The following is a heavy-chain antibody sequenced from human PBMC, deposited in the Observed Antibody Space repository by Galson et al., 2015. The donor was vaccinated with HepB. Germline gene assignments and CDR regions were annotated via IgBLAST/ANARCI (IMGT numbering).Heavy chain of an antibody. J-gene: IGHJ4*02. CDR1: GFTFSRYA. Sequence: SLRLSCAASGFTFSRYAMHWVRQAPGKGLEWVAVISYDGSNKYYADSVKGRFTISRDNSKNTLYLQMNSLRAEDTAVYYCARDGGYSGYDDYYDSSGFKSFFDYWGQGTLVTVSS. D-gene: IGHD3-22*01. CDR3: ARDGGYSGYDDYYDSSGFKSFFDY. CDR2: ISYDGSNK. V-gene: IGHV3-30-3*01.